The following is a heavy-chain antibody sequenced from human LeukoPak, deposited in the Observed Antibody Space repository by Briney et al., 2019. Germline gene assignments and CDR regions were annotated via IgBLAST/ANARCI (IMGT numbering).Heavy chain of an antibody. CDR3: AREHGDYVRYFDL. Sequence: ASVKVSCKASGGTFSSYAISWVRQAPGQGLEWMGGIIPIFGTANYAQKFQGRVTMTTDTSTSTAYMELRSLRSDDTAVYYCAREHGDYVRYFDLWGRGTLVTVSS. V-gene: IGHV1-69*05. J-gene: IGHJ2*01. D-gene: IGHD4-17*01. CDR2: IIPIFGTA. CDR1: GGTFSSYA.